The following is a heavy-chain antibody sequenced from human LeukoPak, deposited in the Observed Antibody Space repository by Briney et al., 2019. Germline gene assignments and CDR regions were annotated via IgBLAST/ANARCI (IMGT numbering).Heavy chain of an antibody. J-gene: IGHJ3*02. CDR1: GGSISSYY. V-gene: IGHV4-59*12. Sequence: PSETLSLTCTVSGGSISSYYWSWIRQPPGKGLEWIGYIYYSGSTNYNPSLKSRVTISVDTSKNQFSLKLSSVTAADTAVYYCARGFMKYQLRFQPGAFDIWGQGTMVTVSS. D-gene: IGHD2-2*01. CDR2: IYYSGST. CDR3: ARGFMKYQLRFQPGAFDI.